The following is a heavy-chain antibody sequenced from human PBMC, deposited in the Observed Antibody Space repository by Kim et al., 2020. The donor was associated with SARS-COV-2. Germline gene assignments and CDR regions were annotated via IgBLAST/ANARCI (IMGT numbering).Heavy chain of an antibody. V-gene: IGHV3-21*01. D-gene: IGHD1-1*01. Sequence: GGSLRLSCAASGFSFSDCNMNWVRQAPGKGLEWVSFINSAASYIYYADSVKGRFTVSRDNAENSLHLQMNSLRPDDTAVYYCARVGRWVENYYYYDMDVWGQGTTVTVSS. J-gene: IGHJ6*02. CDR3: ARVGRWVENYYYYDMDV. CDR2: INSAASYI. CDR1: GFSFSDCN.